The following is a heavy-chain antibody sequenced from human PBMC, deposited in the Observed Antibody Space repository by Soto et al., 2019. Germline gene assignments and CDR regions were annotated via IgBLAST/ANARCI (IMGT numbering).Heavy chain of an antibody. CDR1: GFTFSSYA. J-gene: IGHJ4*02. CDR3: ARGSYYYDSSGYWRHDD. V-gene: IGHV3-23*01. CDR2: ISGSGGST. Sequence: PGGSLRLSCAASGFTFSSYAMSWVRQAPGKGLEWVSAISGSGGSTYYADSVKGRFSISRDNSKDTLYLQMNSLRAEDTAVYYCARGSYYYDSSGYWRHDDWGQGTLVTVAS. D-gene: IGHD3-22*01.